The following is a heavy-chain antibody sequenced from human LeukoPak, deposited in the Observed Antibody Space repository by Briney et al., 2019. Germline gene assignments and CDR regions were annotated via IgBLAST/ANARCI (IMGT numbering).Heavy chain of an antibody. CDR1: GFTFSSYG. J-gene: IGHJ6*03. CDR3: AKDSWDSSGYYLKALYYYHYMDV. Sequence: PGGSLRLSCAASGFTFSSYGMHWVRQAPGKGLEWVAFIRYDGSNKYYADSVKGRFTISRDNSKNTLYLQMNSLRAEDTAVYYCAKDSWDSSGYYLKALYYYHYMDVWGKGTTVTISS. D-gene: IGHD3-22*01. V-gene: IGHV3-30*02. CDR2: IRYDGSNK.